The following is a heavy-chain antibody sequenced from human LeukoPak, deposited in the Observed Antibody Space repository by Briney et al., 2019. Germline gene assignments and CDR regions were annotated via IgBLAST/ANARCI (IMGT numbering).Heavy chain of an antibody. CDR2: IYYRGTT. CDR3: ARVVFIAAAEDGMDV. Sequence: SETLSLTCTVSGGSISSSDYYWGWIRQPPGKGLEWIASIYYRGTTHYNPSHQSRVTMSVDTSKNQFSLKLSSVTAADTAVYYCARVVFIAAAEDGMDVWGQGTTVTVSS. CDR1: GGSISSSDYY. V-gene: IGHV4-39*01. J-gene: IGHJ6*02. D-gene: IGHD6-13*01.